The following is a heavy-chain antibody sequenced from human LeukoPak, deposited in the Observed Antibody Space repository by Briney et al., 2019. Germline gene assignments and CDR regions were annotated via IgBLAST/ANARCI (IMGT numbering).Heavy chain of an antibody. D-gene: IGHD1-1*01. CDR2: INPGGGDT. J-gene: IGHJ4*02. Sequence: ASVKVSCKASGYTFNTYYIHWVRQAPGQGLEWMGLINPGGGDTSYAQNLQGRVTMTRDTSTSTVYLELSNLRSEDTAVYYCARGPSGQRFDYWGQGTLVTVSS. CDR1: GYTFNTYY. V-gene: IGHV1-46*02. CDR3: ARGPSGQRFDY.